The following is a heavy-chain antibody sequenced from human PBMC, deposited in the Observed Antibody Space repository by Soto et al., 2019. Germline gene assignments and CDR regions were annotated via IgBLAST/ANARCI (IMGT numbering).Heavy chain of an antibody. CDR2: ISAYNGNT. CDR1: GYTFTSYG. V-gene: IGHV1-18*01. D-gene: IGHD5-18*01. Sequence: ASVKVSCKASGYTFTSYGISWVRQAPGQGLEWMGWISAYNGNTNYAQKLQGRVTMTTDTSTSTAYMELRSLRSDDTAVYYCARDPGRSGYLYYYYYGMDVWGQGTTVTVSS. CDR3: ARDPGRSGYLYYYYYGMDV. J-gene: IGHJ6*02.